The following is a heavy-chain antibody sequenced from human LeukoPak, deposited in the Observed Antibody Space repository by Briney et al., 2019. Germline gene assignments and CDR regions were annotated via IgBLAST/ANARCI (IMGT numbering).Heavy chain of an antibody. CDR1: GFTFSPYW. CDR2: IKADGSET. CDR3: ARGGRSGSFDY. Sequence: PGGPLRLSCAASGFTFSPYWLSWVRQPPGKGLEWVANIKADGSETYDVDSVKGRFTISRDIAKNSLFLQMNSLRAEDTAVYYCARGGRSGSFDYWGQGTLATVSS. D-gene: IGHD3-10*01. V-gene: IGHV3-7*01. J-gene: IGHJ4*02.